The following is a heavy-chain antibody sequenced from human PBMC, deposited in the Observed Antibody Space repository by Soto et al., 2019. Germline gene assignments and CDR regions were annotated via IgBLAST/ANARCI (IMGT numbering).Heavy chain of an antibody. CDR1: GYTFTSYD. J-gene: IGHJ6*03. CDR3: AALRYYYGSGTFWYYYYMDV. V-gene: IGHV1-8*01. CDR2: MNPNSGNT. D-gene: IGHD3-10*01. Sequence: ASVKVSCKASGYTFTSYDINWVRQATGQGLEWMGWMNPNSGNTGYAQKFQGRVTMTRNTSISTAYMELSSLRSEDTAVYYCAALRYYYGSGTFWYYYYMDVWGKGTTVTVS.